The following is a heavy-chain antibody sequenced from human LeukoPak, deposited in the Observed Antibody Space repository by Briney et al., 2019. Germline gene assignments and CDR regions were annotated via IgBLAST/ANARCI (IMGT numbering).Heavy chain of an antibody. J-gene: IGHJ4*02. CDR3: ARSNQADDY. V-gene: IGHV3-74*01. D-gene: IGHD1-14*01. Sequence: GGSLRLSCAASGFTFSSYWMHWVRQVPGKGLVWVARINPGGSSITYADSVKGRFTISSDNAKNTLYLQMDSLRAEDTGVYYCARSNQADDYWGQGTLVTVSS. CDR1: GFTFSSYW. CDR2: INPGGSSI.